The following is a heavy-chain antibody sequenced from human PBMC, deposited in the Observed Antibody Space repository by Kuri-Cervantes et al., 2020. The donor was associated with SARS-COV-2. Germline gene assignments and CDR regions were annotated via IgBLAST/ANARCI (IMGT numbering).Heavy chain of an antibody. CDR3: ARERGLRGWFDP. CDR2: ISTSSSYI. V-gene: IGHV3-21*01. J-gene: IGHJ5*02. Sequence: LSLTCAASGFTFNSYSMSWVRQAPGKGLEWVSSISTSSSYIYYADSVKGRFTISRDTAKNSLYLQMHSLRAEDTAVYYCARERGLRGWFDPWGQGTLVTVSS. CDR1: GFTFNSYS.